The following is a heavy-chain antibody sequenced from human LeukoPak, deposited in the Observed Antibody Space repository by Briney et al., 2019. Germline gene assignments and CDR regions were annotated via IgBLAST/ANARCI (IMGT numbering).Heavy chain of an antibody. CDR3: AKDATLFGDQYFDY. V-gene: IGHV3-30*18. J-gene: IGHJ4*02. CDR2: TSYDGSTK. CDR1: GFTFSSHG. D-gene: IGHD3-10*01. Sequence: GGSLRLSCAASGFTFSSHGMHWVRQAPGKGLEWVAVTSYDGSTKYYADSAKGRFNISRDNSKNTLYLQMNSLRVDDTAVYYCAKDATLFGDQYFDYWGQGTLVIVS.